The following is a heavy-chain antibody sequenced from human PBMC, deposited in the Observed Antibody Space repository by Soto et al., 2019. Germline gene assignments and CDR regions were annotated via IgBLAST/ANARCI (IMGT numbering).Heavy chain of an antibody. J-gene: IGHJ6*04. CDR2: IIPIFGTA. D-gene: IGHD4-17*01. V-gene: IGHV1-69*01. Sequence: QVQLVQSGAEVKKPGSSVKVSCKASGGTFSSYAISWVRQALGQGLEWMGGIIPIFGTANYAQTSPGRVTITEDESTSAAYMELSSLSSDDTAVYYCARGNGDYGNYYYGMDVWGKGTTVTVAA. CDR3: ARGNGDYGNYYYGMDV. CDR1: GGTFSSYA.